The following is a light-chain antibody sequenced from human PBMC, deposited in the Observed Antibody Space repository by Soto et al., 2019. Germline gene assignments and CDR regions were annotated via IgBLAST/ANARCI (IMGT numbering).Light chain of an antibody. CDR1: QTVYSN. CDR3: QQYNKWPLT. CDR2: GAS. V-gene: IGKV3-15*01. Sequence: EIVMAQSPATLSVSPGEGATLSCRASQTVYSNLAWYQQKPGQAPRLLIDGASTRATGIPARLRGSGSGTEFTLTISSLQSEDFAVYYCQQYNKWPLTFGGGTKVEIK. J-gene: IGKJ4*01.